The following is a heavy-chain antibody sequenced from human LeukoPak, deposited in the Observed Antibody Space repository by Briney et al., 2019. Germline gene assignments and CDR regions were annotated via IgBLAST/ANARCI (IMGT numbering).Heavy chain of an antibody. CDR1: GGTFSSYA. Sequence: ASVKVSCKASGGTFSSYAISWVRQAPGQALEWMGGIIPIFGTANYAQKFQGRVTNTADESTSTAYMELSSLRSEDTAVYYCAREGCSSTSCNFNWFDPWGQGTLVTVSS. CDR2: IIPIFGTA. CDR3: AREGCSSTSCNFNWFDP. D-gene: IGHD2-2*01. V-gene: IGHV1-69*13. J-gene: IGHJ5*02.